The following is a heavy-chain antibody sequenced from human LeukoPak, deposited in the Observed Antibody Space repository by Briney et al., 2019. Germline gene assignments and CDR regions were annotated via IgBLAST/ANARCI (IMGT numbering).Heavy chain of an antibody. V-gene: IGHV4-30-4*01. D-gene: IGHD5-24*01. Sequence: SQTLSLTCTVSGGSISSGDYYWSWIRQPPGKGLEWIGYIYYSGSTNYNPSLKSRVTISVDTSKNQFSLKLSSVTAADTAVYYCARHEGRTGYNPFDYWGQGTLVTVSS. CDR1: GGSISSGDYY. CDR3: ARHEGRTGYNPFDY. J-gene: IGHJ4*02. CDR2: IYYSGST.